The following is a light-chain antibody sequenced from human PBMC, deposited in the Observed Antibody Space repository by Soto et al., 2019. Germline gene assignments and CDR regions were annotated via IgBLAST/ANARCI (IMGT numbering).Light chain of an antibody. CDR3: QQYASSPLT. V-gene: IGKV3-20*01. CDR1: QSVGRNY. CDR2: GAS. Sequence: EIVLTQSPGTLSLSPGERATLSCRASQSVGRNYLAWYQQKPGQAPRLLIYGASSRATGIPDRFSGSGSGTDFTLTLSRLEPEDFAVYYCQQYASSPLTFGGGTKVDI. J-gene: IGKJ4*01.